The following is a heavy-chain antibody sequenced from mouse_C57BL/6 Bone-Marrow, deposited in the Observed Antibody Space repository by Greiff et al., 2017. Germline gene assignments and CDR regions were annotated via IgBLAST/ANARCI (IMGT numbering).Heavy chain of an antibody. D-gene: IGHD2-1*01. J-gene: IGHJ2*01. CDR2: ISDGGSYT. V-gene: IGHV5-4*01. CDR3: ARGSYGKRGYFDY. CDR1: GFTFSSYA. Sequence: EVHLVESGGGLVKPGGSLKLSCAASGFTFSSYAMSWVRQTPEKRLEWVATISDGGSYTYYPDNVKGRFTISRDNAKNNLYLQMSHLKSEDTAMYYCARGSYGKRGYFDYWGQGTTLTVSS.